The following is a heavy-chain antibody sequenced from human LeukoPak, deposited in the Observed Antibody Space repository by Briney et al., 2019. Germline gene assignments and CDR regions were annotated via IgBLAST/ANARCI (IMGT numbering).Heavy chain of an antibody. V-gene: IGHV3-23*01. CDR2: ISGSGGST. Sequence: GGSLRLSCAASGFTFSSYAMSWVRQAPGKGLEWVSAISGSGGSTYYADSVKGRFTISRDNSKNTLYLQMNSLRAEDTAVYYCAKGGEDGYNRAISYGMDVWGQGTTVTVSS. CDR1: GFTFSSYA. J-gene: IGHJ6*02. D-gene: IGHD5-24*01. CDR3: AKGGEDGYNRAISYGMDV.